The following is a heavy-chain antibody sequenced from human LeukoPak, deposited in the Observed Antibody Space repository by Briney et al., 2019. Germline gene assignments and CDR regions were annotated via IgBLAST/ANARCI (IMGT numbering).Heavy chain of an antibody. CDR2: ISAGATRT. Sequence: GGSLRLSCAASGFNFRNYAMAWVRQAPGKGLEWVSGISAGATRTYYAASVRGRFTISRDNSKNTLYLQMNSLRADDTAVYYCAKGGLVHRFDPWGQGTLVTVSS. V-gene: IGHV3-23*01. CDR1: GFNFRNYA. J-gene: IGHJ5*02. CDR3: AKGGLVHRFDP.